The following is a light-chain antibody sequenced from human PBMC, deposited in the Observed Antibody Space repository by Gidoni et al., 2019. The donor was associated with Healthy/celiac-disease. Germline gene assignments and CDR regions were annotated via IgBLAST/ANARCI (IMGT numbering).Light chain of an antibody. J-gene: IGLJ2*01. CDR1: TGAVTSGYY. V-gene: IGLV7-43*01. CDR3: LLYYGGAPPYVV. CDR2: STS. Sequence: QTVVTQEPALTVSPGGTVTLTCASSTGAVTSGYYPNWFQQKPGQAPRALIYSTSNNHSWTPARFSGSLLGGKAALTLSGVQPEDEAEYYCLLYYGGAPPYVVFGGGTKLTVL.